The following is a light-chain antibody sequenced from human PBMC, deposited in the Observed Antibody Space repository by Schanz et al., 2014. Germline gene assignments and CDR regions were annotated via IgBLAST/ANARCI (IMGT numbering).Light chain of an antibody. J-gene: IGLJ2*01. V-gene: IGLV2-14*01. CDR2: DVN. Sequence: QSVLTQPASVSGSPGQSITISCTGTSSDVGAHTFVSWYQQHPGKAPKLMIYDVNNRPSGVSNRFSGSKSGSTASLTVSGLQAEDEADYYCSSYAGSNNLVFGGGTKLTVL. CDR3: SSYAGSNNLV. CDR1: SSDVGAHTF.